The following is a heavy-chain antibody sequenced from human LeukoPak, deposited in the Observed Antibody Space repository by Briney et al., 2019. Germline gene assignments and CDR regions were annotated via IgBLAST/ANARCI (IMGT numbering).Heavy chain of an antibody. CDR1: GYTFTSYA. J-gene: IGHJ4*02. Sequence: ASVKVSCKASGYTFTSYAMHWVRQAPGQRLEWMGWINADNGNTKYSQKFQGRVTITRDTSASTAYMELSSLRSEDTAVYYCARPYYDSSGYYGGYFDYWGQGTLVTVSS. CDR2: INADNGNT. V-gene: IGHV1-3*01. CDR3: ARPYYDSSGYYGGYFDY. D-gene: IGHD3-22*01.